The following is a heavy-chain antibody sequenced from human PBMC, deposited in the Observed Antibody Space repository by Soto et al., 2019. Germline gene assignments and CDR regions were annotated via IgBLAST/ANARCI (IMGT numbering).Heavy chain of an antibody. V-gene: IGHV4-31*03. Sequence: QVQLQESGPGLVKPSQTLSLTCTVSGGSISSGGYYWSWIRQHPGKGLEWIGNIYYSWSTYYYPSLKSRVSITVDTAMNECSLELSSVAAGDTAVYCCERVLWGYHYCEYWGQGTLVTVSS. D-gene: IGHD3-16*01. CDR3: ERVLWGYHYCEY. CDR2: IYYSWST. CDR1: GGSISSGGYY. J-gene: IGHJ4*02.